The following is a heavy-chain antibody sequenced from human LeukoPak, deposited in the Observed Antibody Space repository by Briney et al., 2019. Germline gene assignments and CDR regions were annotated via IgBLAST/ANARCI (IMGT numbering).Heavy chain of an antibody. CDR1: GYTFTGYY. CDR2: INPNSGGT. Sequence: ASVKVSCKASGYTFTGYYMHWVRQAPGQGLEWMGWINPNSGGTNYAQKFQGRVTMTWDMSTSTVYMDLSSLRAEDTAVYYCARGTRVISPSTKLGIGRYFDYWGQGTLVTVSS. D-gene: IGHD7-27*01. V-gene: IGHV1-2*02. CDR3: ARGTRVISPSTKLGIGRYFDY. J-gene: IGHJ4*02.